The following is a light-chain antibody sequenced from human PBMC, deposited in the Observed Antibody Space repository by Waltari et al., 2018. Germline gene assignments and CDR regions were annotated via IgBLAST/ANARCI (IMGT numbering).Light chain of an antibody. V-gene: IGKV3-11*01. CDR2: DAS. Sequence: EIVLTQSPATLSLSPGERATLACRASQSISSYLAWYQQKPGQAPRLRIYDASTRATGIPARVSGSGSVTDFTLTISSLEPEDFALYYCQQRSTSFTFGPGTRVDVK. J-gene: IGKJ3*01. CDR1: QSISSY. CDR3: QQRSTSFT.